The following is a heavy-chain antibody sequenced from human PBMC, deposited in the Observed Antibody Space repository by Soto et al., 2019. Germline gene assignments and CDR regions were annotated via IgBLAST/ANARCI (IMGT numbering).Heavy chain of an antibody. CDR1: GGSFSGYY. V-gene: IGHV4-34*01. CDR3: ARSPGLKLTREGYYRYRMYV. CDR2: IDHTGST. J-gene: IGHJ6*02. Sequence: SETLALTCAVYGGSFSGYYWSWIRQPPGKGLEWIGEIDHTGSTTYNPSFKSRVTISVDTSKNHFSLQLGSVTAADTAVYYCARSPGLKLTREGYYRYRMYVWGQGST. D-gene: IGHD1-26*01.